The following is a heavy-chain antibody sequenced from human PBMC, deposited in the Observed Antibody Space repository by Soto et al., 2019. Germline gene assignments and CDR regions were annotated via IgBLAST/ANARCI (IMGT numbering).Heavy chain of an antibody. CDR2: IYYSVIT. CDR3: ASNSYGYIFYDY. Sequence: PSETLSLTCTVSCGSISSYYWSWIRQPPGNGLYCIGYIYYSVITNXXPSLKSRXXISVDTSKNHXSLKLTSVTAAYTALYYCASNSYGYIFYDYWRQGTLVTVSS. V-gene: IGHV4-59*08. J-gene: IGHJ4*02. CDR1: CGSISSYY. D-gene: IGHD5-18*01.